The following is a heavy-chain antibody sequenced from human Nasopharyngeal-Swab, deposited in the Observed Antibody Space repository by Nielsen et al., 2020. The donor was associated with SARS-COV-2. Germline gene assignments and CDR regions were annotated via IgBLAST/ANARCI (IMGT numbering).Heavy chain of an antibody. V-gene: IGHV5-51*01. CDR3: VRPEGVATSFKYYFQYGMDV. J-gene: IGHJ6*02. CDR2: IYPRDSDT. CDR1: GYSFTSYW. Sequence: GESLKISCKGSGYSFTSYWIAWVRQMPGHGLAWMGIIYPRDSDTRYSPSFQGQVTISADKSISTAYLQWSSLKASDTAMYYCVRPEGVATSFKYYFQYGMDVWGQGTMVTVPS. D-gene: IGHD5-12*01.